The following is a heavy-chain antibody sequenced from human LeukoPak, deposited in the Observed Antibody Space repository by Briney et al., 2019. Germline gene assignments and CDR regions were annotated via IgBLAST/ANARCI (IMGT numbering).Heavy chain of an antibody. CDR1: GGTFSSYA. Sequence: SVKVSCKASGGTFSSYAIIWVRQAPGQGLEWMGRIIPILGIANYAQKFQGRVTITADKSTSTAYMELSSLRSEDTAVYYCARDASIGIAVAGTPDYWGQGTLVTVSS. D-gene: IGHD6-19*01. J-gene: IGHJ4*02. V-gene: IGHV1-69*04. CDR2: IIPILGIA. CDR3: ARDASIGIAVAGTPDY.